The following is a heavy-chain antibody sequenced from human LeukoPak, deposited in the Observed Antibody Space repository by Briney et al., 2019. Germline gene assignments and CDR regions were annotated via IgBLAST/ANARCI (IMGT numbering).Heavy chain of an antibody. J-gene: IGHJ6*03. CDR2: ISGSGGST. V-gene: IGHV3-23*01. CDR1: GFTFSRYG. Sequence: GGSLRLSCAASGFTFSRYGMSWVRQAPGKGLEWVSTISGSGGSTYYADSVKGRFTISRDNSKNTLYLQMNSLRAEDTAVYYCAKAGPYYYYMDVWGKGTTVTISS. CDR3: AKAGPYYYYMDV.